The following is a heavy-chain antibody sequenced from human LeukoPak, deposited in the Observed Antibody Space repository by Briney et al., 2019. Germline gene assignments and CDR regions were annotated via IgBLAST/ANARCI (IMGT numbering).Heavy chain of an antibody. CDR3: ARGLVGATSYYFDY. J-gene: IGHJ4*02. D-gene: IGHD1-26*01. V-gene: IGHV1-24*01. Sequence: GASVKVSCKVSGYTLTELSMFWVRQAPGKGLEWMGSFDPEDGKTVYAQKFQGRVTITTDESTSTAYMELSSLRSEDTAVYYCARGLVGATSYYFDYWGQGTLVTVSS. CDR2: FDPEDGKT. CDR1: GYTLTELS.